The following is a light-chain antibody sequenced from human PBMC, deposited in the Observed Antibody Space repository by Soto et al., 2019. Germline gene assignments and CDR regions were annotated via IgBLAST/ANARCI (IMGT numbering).Light chain of an antibody. J-gene: IGKJ3*01. CDR2: GAS. Sequence: EIVLTQSPGTLSLSPGERATLSCRASQSVTSSYSAWYQQRPGQAPRLLIFGASYRATGIPDRFSGSGSGTDFTLTISRLEPEDFAVYYCQHYSSSPPEFTFGPGTKVDSK. CDR1: QSVTSSY. V-gene: IGKV3-20*01. CDR3: QHYSSSPPEFT.